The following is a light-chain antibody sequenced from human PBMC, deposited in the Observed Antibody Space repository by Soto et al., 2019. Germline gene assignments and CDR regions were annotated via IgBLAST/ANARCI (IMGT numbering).Light chain of an antibody. CDR2: EVS. Sequence: QSVLTQPASVSGSPGQSITISCTGTSSDVGGYNFVSWYQQHPGKAPKLMIYEVSNRPSGVSNRFSGSKSDNTASLTISGLXXXXXXXYYCSSYTTSYTLVFGGGTKLTVL. CDR3: SSYTTSYTLV. V-gene: IGLV2-14*01. CDR1: SSDVGGYNF. J-gene: IGLJ2*01.